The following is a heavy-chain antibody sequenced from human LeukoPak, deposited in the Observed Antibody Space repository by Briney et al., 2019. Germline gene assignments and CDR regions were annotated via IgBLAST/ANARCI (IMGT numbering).Heavy chain of an antibody. Sequence: AGSLRLSCATSGFNFSDSRMTWVRQAPGKGLQWVANVNRDGTEKHFLDSVEGRFTISRDNANKALYLQMSSLTPQDTAVYFCARCYSSGWQTIEYFDYWGQGTLVTVSS. CDR1: GFNFSDSR. V-gene: IGHV3-7*04. J-gene: IGHJ4*02. CDR2: VNRDGTEK. D-gene: IGHD6-19*01. CDR3: ARCYSSGWQTIEYFDY.